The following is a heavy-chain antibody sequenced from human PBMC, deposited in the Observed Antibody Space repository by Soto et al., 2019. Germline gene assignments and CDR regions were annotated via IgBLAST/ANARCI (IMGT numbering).Heavy chain of an antibody. V-gene: IGHV4-30-2*01. J-gene: IGHJ4*02. CDR3: ARMDTAMGLDY. CDR2: IYHSGST. Sequence: QLQLQESGSGLVKPSQTLSLTCAVSGGSISSGGYSWSWIRQPPGKGLEWIGYIYHSGSTYYNPSLKSRGTISVDRSKNQCSLKLSSVTAADTAVYYCARMDTAMGLDYWGQGTLVTVSS. CDR1: GGSISSGGYS. D-gene: IGHD5-18*01.